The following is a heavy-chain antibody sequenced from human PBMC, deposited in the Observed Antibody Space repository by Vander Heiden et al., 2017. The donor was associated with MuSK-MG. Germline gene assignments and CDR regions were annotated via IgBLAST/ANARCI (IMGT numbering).Heavy chain of an antibody. J-gene: IGHJ4*02. V-gene: IGHV4-38-2*01. CDR3: ARGDFGVVTLFDY. CDR1: GYSISSGYY. D-gene: IGHD3-3*01. Sequence: QVQLQESGPGLVKPSETLSLTCAVSGYSISSGYYWGWIRQPPGKGLEWIGSIYHSGSTYYNPSLKSRVTISVDTSKNQFSLKLSSVTAADTAVYYCARGDFGVVTLFDYWGQGTLGTVSS. CDR2: IYHSGST.